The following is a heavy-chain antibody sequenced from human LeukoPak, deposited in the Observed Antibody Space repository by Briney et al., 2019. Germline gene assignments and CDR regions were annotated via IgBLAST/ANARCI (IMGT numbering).Heavy chain of an antibody. J-gene: IGHJ6*03. CDR2: LYHSDSI. D-gene: IGHD3-3*01. CDR1: GYSITNGCY. CDR3: ARQHDSYYYYYVDV. Sequence: SETLSLTCDVSGYSITNGCYWVWLRQPPGKGLEWIGSLYHSDSIYYNPSLKSRVTMSVDTSKNQFSLRLSFVTAADTAVYYCARQHDSYYYYYVDVWGKGTTVTASS. V-gene: IGHV4-38-2*01.